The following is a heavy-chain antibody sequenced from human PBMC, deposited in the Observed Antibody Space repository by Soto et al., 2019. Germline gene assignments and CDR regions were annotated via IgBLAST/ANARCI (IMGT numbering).Heavy chain of an antibody. CDR3: SFFAGLELRGPPLYYYYMDV. D-gene: IGHD1-7*01. J-gene: IGHJ6*03. V-gene: IGHV1-18*01. CDR2: ISAYNGNT. Sequence: ASVKVSCKASGYTFTSYGISWVRQAPGQGLEWMGWISAYNGNTNYAQKLQGRVTMTTDTSTSTAYMELRSLRSEDTAVYYCSFFAGLELRGPPLYYYYMDVWGKGTTVTVSS. CDR1: GYTFTSYG.